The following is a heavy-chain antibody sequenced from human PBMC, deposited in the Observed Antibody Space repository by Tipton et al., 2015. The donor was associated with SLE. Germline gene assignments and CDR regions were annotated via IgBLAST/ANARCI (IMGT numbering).Heavy chain of an antibody. V-gene: IGHV3-74*01. Sequence: SLRLSCAASGFTFSTHWMHWVRQAPGKGLVWVSRINTDGNTTSYADSVKGRLTISRDNAKSTLYLQMNSLRVEDTAMYYCVRDDRSPDGIMDDWGQGTLVTVSS. D-gene: IGHD3-16*01. CDR1: GFTFSTHW. J-gene: IGHJ4*02. CDR2: INTDGNTT. CDR3: VRDDRSPDGIMDD.